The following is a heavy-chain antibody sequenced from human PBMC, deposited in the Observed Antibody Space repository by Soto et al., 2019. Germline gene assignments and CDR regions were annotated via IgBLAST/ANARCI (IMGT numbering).Heavy chain of an antibody. CDR2: IYHSGST. V-gene: IGHV4-59*12. CDR1: GGSISSSY. CDR3: ARVAVAGTRVDY. J-gene: IGHJ4*02. Sequence: PSETLSLTCTVSGGSISSSYWSWIRQPPGKGLEWIGYIYHSGSTNYNPSLKSRVTISVDKSKNQFSLKLSSVTAADTVVYYCARVAVAGTRVDYWGQGTLVTVSS. D-gene: IGHD6-19*01.